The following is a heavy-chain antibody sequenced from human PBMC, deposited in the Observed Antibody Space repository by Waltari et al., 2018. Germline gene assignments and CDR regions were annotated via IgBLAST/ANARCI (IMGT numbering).Heavy chain of an antibody. CDR3: ARGPLSGYYDSSGYFDY. CDR1: GYTFPGYY. J-gene: IGHJ4*02. V-gene: IGHV1-2*02. D-gene: IGHD3-22*01. CDR2: INPNSGGT. Sequence: QVQLVQSGAEVKKPGASVKVSCKASGYTFPGYYMHWVRQAPGQGLEWMGWINPNSGGTNYAQKFQGRVTMTRDTSISTAYMELSRLRSDDTAVYYCARGPLSGYYDSSGYFDYWGQGTLVTVSS.